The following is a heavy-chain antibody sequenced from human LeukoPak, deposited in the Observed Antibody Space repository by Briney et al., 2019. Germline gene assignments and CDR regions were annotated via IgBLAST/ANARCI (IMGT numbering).Heavy chain of an antibody. J-gene: IGHJ4*02. CDR1: GFTFSSYA. CDR2: LSGGGGST. V-gene: IGHV3-23*01. CDR3: AKFYDILTSYFDY. D-gene: IGHD3-9*01. Sequence: GGSLTLSCAASGFTFSSYAMSWVRLSPGKGLEWVSGLSGGGGSTYYAYYTDSVKGRFTISRDNSKNTLYLEMNSLRAEDTAVYYCAKFYDILTSYFDYWGQGTLVTVSS.